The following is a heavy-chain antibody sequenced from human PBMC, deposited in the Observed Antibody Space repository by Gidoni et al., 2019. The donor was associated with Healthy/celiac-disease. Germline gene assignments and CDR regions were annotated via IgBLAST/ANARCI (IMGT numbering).Heavy chain of an antibody. D-gene: IGHD3-3*01. CDR1: GGSFSGYY. CDR3: AREGGDYDFWSGYYLYYYMDV. V-gene: IGHV4-34*01. J-gene: IGHJ6*03. CDR2: INHSGST. Sequence: QVQLQQWGAGLLKPSETLSLTCAVYGGSFSGYYWSWIRQPPGKGLEWIGEINHSGSTNYNPSLKSRVTISVDTSKNQFSLKLSSVTAADTAVYYCAREGGDYDFWSGYYLYYYMDVWGKGTTVTVSS.